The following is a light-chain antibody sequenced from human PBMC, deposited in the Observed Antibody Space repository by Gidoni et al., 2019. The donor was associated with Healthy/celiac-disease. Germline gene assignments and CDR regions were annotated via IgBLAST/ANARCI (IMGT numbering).Light chain of an antibody. V-gene: IGKV1-39*01. J-gene: IGKJ4*01. Sequence: DIQMTQSPSSRSASVGDRVTITCRASQSISSYFNWYQQKPGKAPKLLIYAASSLQSGVPSRFSGSGSGTDFTLTISSLQPEDFATYYCQQSYSTPLTFGGGTKVEIK. CDR3: QQSYSTPLT. CDR1: QSISSY. CDR2: AAS.